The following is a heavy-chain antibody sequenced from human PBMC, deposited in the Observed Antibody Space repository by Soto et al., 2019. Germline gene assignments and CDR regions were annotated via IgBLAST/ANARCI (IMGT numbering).Heavy chain of an antibody. CDR2: ISAYNGNT. Sequence: GASVKVSCKASGYTFTSYSISWVRQAPGQGLEWMGWISAYNGNTNYAQKLQGRVTMTTDTSTSTAYMELRSLRSDDTAVYYCASGITGTKRDDAFDIWGQGTMVTVSS. CDR3: ASGITGTKRDDAFDI. D-gene: IGHD1-7*01. J-gene: IGHJ3*02. V-gene: IGHV1-18*04. CDR1: GYTFTSYS.